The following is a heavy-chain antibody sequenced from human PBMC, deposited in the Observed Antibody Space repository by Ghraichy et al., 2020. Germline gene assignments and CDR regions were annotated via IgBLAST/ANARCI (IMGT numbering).Heavy chain of an antibody. D-gene: IGHD3-10*01. V-gene: IGHV3-73*01. CDR3: TTGLNYYGSGSSFHYAMDV. CDR1: GFTFSGSA. Sequence: GGSLRLSCAASGFTFSGSAIHWVRQASGKGLEWVGRIRSKPNNYATEYLASVEGRFTISRDDSKYTAYLQMNSLKTEDTAVYYCTTGLNYYGSGSSFHYAMDVWGQGTTVTVSS. CDR2: IRSKPNNYAT. J-gene: IGHJ6*02.